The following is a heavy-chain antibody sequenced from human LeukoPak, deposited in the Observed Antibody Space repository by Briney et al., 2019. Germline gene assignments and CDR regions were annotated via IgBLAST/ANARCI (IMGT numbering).Heavy chain of an antibody. V-gene: IGHV4-4*02. D-gene: IGHD2-2*01. Sequence: SGTLSLTCAVSGGSISSSNWWSWVRQPPGKGLEWIGEIYHSGSTNYNPSLKSRVTISVDKSKNQFSLKLNSVTAADTAVYYCARDYCTSTTCPNWYDPWGQGTLVTVSS. J-gene: IGHJ5*02. CDR3: ARDYCTSTTCPNWYDP. CDR2: IYHSGST. CDR1: GGSISSSNW.